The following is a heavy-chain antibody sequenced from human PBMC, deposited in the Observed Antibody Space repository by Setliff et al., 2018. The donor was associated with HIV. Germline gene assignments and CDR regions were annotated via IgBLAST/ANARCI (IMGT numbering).Heavy chain of an antibody. CDR3: STSPRGLGVAATGRRYLHH. D-gene: IGHD6-19*01. CDR2: FDPEDGET. J-gene: IGHJ1*01. V-gene: IGHV1-24*01. Sequence: ASVKVSCKVSGYILTELSRHWVRQAPGKGLEWMGGFDPEDGETISAQKFQGRVTMSEDTSTDTAYMELRSLRSEDTAVYYCSTSPRGLGVAATGRRYLHHWGQGTLVTVSS. CDR1: GYILTELS.